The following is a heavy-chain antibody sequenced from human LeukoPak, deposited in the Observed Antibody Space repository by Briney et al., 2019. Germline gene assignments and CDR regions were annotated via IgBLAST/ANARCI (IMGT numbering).Heavy chain of an antibody. CDR1: SGSISSYY. Sequence: SETLSLTCTVSSGSISSYYWSWIRQPPGKGLEWIGYIYYSGSTNYNPSLKSRVTISVDTSKNQFSLKLSSVTAADTAVYYCASALYGSGVGDYWGQGTLVTVSS. D-gene: IGHD3-10*01. J-gene: IGHJ4*02. CDR3: ASALYGSGVGDY. CDR2: IYYSGST. V-gene: IGHV4-59*01.